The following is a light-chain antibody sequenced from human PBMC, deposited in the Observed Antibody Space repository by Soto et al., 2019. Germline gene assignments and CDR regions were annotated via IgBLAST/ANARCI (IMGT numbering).Light chain of an antibody. J-gene: IGKJ2*01. V-gene: IGKV1-9*01. CDR2: AAS. Sequence: DIQLTQSPSFLTASVGDRVTIHCRASQGISSDLAWYQQRPGKAPKLLIYAASTLQSGVPSRFSGSGSGTDFTLTISSLQPEDLATYCCQHLNNYPPYTFGQGTKVDI. CDR3: QHLNNYPPYT. CDR1: QGISSD.